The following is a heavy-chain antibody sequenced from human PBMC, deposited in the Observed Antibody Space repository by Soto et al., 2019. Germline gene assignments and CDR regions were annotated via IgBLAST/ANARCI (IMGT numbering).Heavy chain of an antibody. Sequence: QVQLVESGGGVVQPGRSLRLSCAASGFTFSSYAMHWVRQAPGKGLEWVAVISYDGSNKYYADSVKGRFTISRDNSKNTLYLQMNSLRAEDTAVYYCASPNRPYSYYGMDVWGQGTTVTVSS. CDR3: ASPNRPYSYYGMDV. CDR1: GFTFSSYA. V-gene: IGHV3-30-3*01. CDR2: ISYDGSNK. J-gene: IGHJ6*02. D-gene: IGHD7-27*01.